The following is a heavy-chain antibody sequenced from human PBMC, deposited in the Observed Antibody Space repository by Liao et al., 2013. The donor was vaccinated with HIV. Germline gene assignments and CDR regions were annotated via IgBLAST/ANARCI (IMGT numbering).Heavy chain of an antibody. Sequence: QVQLQESGPGLVKPSQTLSLTCTVSGGSISSGRYYWSWIRQPAGKGLEWIGRIYTSGSTNYNPSLKSRVTILVDTSKNQFSLHLDSVTAADTAMYYCARATYAGSLLSAYDIWGQGTVVTVSS. D-gene: IGHD1-26*01. CDR1: GGSISSGRYY. CDR3: ARATYAGSLLSAYDI. J-gene: IGHJ3*02. CDR2: IYTSGST. V-gene: IGHV4-61*02.